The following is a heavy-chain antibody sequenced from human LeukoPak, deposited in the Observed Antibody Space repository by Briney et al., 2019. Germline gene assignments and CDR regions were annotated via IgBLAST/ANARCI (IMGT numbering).Heavy chain of an antibody. CDR3: AREKWDIVVVPAAKSRARYYYMDV. V-gene: IGHV4-34*01. CDR2: INHSGST. D-gene: IGHD2-2*01. CDR1: GGSISSYY. J-gene: IGHJ6*03. Sequence: SETLSLTCTVSGGSISSYYWSWIRQPPGKGLEWIGEINHSGSTNYNPSLKSRVTISVDTSKNQFSLKLSSVTAADTAVYYCAREKWDIVVVPAAKSRARYYYMDVWGKGTTVTVSS.